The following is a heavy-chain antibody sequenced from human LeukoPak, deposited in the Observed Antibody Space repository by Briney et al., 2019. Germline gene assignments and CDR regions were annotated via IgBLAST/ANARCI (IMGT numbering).Heavy chain of an antibody. CDR3: ARVFYGFDSYYFDY. CDR1: GFTFSSYA. J-gene: IGHJ4*02. V-gene: IGHV3-30-3*01. Sequence: GGSLRLSCAASGFTFSSYAMHWVRQAPGKGLEWVAVISYDGSNKYYADSVKGRFTISRDNSKNTLYLQMNSLRAEDTALYYCARVFYGFDSYYFDYWGQGTLVTVSS. CDR2: ISYDGSNK. D-gene: IGHD4-17*01.